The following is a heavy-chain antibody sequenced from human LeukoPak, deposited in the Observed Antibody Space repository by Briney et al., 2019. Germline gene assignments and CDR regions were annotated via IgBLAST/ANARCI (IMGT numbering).Heavy chain of an antibody. CDR3: ARQTTVVTPRYYYGMDV. J-gene: IGHJ6*02. Sequence: ASVKVSCKASGYTFTSYAMHWVRQAPGQRLEWMGWINAGNGNTKYSQKFQGRVTITRDTSASTAYMELSSLRSEDTAVYYCARQTTVVTPRYYYGMDVWGQGTTVTVSS. D-gene: IGHD4-23*01. CDR2: INAGNGNT. CDR1: GYTFTSYA. V-gene: IGHV1-3*01.